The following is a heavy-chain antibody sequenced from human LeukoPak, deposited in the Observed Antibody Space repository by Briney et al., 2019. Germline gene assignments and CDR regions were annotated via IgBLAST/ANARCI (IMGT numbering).Heavy chain of an antibody. D-gene: IGHD6-19*01. CDR3: ARHPSVAGTKGGFDH. J-gene: IGHJ4*02. V-gene: IGHV4-59*08. Sequence: SETLSLTCTVSGSSISSYYWSWIRQPPGKGLEWIGYIFYIGSTNYNPSLKSRVTISVDTSKNQFSLKLSSVTAADTAVYYCARHPSVAGTKGGFDHWGQGTLVTVSS. CDR2: IFYIGST. CDR1: GSSISSYY.